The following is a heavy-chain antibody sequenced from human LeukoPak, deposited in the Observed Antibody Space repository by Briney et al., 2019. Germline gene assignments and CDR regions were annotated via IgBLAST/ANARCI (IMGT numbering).Heavy chain of an antibody. CDR3: AKAMDDILTYPDY. V-gene: IGHV3-9*03. Sequence: RSLRLSCAASGFTLDDYAMHWVRQAPGKGLEWVSGISWNSGSIGYADSVKGRFTISRDSAKNSLYLQMNSLRAEDMALYYCAKAMDDILTYPDYWGQGTLVTVSS. CDR1: GFTLDDYA. D-gene: IGHD3-9*01. CDR2: ISWNSGSI. J-gene: IGHJ4*02.